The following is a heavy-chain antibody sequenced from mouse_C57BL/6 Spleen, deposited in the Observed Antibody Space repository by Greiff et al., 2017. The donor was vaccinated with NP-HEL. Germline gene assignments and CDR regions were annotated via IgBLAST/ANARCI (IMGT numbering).Heavy chain of an antibody. J-gene: IGHJ4*01. CDR2: INPNNGGT. Sequence: VQLQQSGPELVKPGASVKISCKASGYTFTDYYMNWVKQSHGKSLEWIGDINPNNGGTSYNQKFKGKATLTVDKSSSTAYMELRSLTSEDSAVYYCARWELPTVSSGDYAMDYWGQGTSVTVSS. V-gene: IGHV1-26*01. CDR3: ARWELPTVSSGDYAMDY. CDR1: GYTFTDYY. D-gene: IGHD5-5*01.